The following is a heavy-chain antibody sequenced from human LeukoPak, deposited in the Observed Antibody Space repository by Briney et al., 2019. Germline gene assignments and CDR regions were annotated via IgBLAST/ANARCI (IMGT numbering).Heavy chain of an antibody. D-gene: IGHD3-9*01. J-gene: IGHJ4*02. CDR2: IKQDGSEK. CDR3: ARAPTTYYDILTGYYQEEYYFDY. V-gene: IGHV3-7*01. Sequence: GGSLRLSCAASGFTFSSHWMSWVRQAPGKGLEWVANIKQDGSEKYYVDSVKGRFTISRDNAKNSLYLQMNSLRAEDTAVYYCARAPTTYYDILTGYYQEEYYFDYWGQGTLVTVSS. CDR1: GFTFSSHW.